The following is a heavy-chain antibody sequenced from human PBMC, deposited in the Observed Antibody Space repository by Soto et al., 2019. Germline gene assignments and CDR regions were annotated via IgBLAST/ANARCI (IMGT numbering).Heavy chain of an antibody. Sequence: GGSLRLSCAASGFTFSSYDMHWVRQATGKGLEWVSAIGTAGDTYYPGSVKGRFTISRENAKNSLYLQMNSLRAGDTAVYYCARVARYGDYPWYFDLWGRGTLVTVSS. D-gene: IGHD4-17*01. V-gene: IGHV3-13*01. CDR1: GFTFSSYD. J-gene: IGHJ2*01. CDR2: IGTAGDT. CDR3: ARVARYGDYPWYFDL.